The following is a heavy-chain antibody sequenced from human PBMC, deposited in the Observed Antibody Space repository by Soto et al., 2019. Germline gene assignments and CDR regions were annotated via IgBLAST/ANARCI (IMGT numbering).Heavy chain of an antibody. V-gene: IGHV3-11*01. D-gene: IGHD3-22*01. CDR2: ISSSGNTI. CDR3: AKMSSENYYDPVFS. J-gene: IGHJ4*02. Sequence: QVQLVESGGGLVKTRGSLTFACAASGFTFSDNYMSWVRQAPGKGLEWVSYISSSGNTIYYADSVKGRFTISRDNAKNSVYLQMNSLRAEDTALYFCAKMSSENYYDPVFSWGQGTLVTVSS. CDR1: GFTFSDNY.